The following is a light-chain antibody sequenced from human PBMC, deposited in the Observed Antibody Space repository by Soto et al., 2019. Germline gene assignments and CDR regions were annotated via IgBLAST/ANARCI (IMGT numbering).Light chain of an antibody. V-gene: IGKV1-12*01. CDR3: QQANSFPLT. J-gene: IGKJ5*01. CDR2: GAS. Sequence: DIQMTQSPSSVSASIGDRVTITCRASQSLSSHLAWYQQKAGTAPKLLIYGASNLQSGVPSRFSGSVSGTDFTLPISNLQPEDFATYYCQQANSFPLTFGQGTRLEIK. CDR1: QSLSSH.